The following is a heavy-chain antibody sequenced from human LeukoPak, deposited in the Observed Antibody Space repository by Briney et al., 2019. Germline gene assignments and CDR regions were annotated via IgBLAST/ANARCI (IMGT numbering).Heavy chain of an antibody. V-gene: IGHV4-59*08. J-gene: IGHJ4*02. CDR1: GGSISSYY. D-gene: IGHD6-6*01. CDR3: VRSSSSIFDY. Sequence: PETLSLTCTVSGGSISSYYWSWIRQPPGKGLKWIGYIYYTGSTNYNPSLKSRVTISVDTSKNQFSLKLSSVTAADTAVYYCVRSSSSIFDYWGQGTLVTVSS. CDR2: IYYTGST.